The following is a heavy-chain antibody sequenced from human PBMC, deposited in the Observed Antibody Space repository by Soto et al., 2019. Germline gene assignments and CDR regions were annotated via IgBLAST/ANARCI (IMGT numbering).Heavy chain of an antibody. D-gene: IGHD6-6*01. Sequence: QVQLVQSGVELKKPGASVTVSCKASGYTFTGHDLHWVRQAPGQGLEWMGWIKANGGATKYARKFQGRVTMTRDTSTTTAYLELNSLRSDDTAVYFCARVGSYSDGSSYPYWGQGTLVTVSA. CDR2: IKANGGAT. CDR3: ARVGSYSDGSSYPY. V-gene: IGHV1-2*02. J-gene: IGHJ4*02. CDR1: GYTFTGHD.